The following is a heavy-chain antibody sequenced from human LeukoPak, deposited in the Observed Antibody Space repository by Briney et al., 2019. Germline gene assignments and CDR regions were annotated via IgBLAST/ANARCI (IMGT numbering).Heavy chain of an antibody. CDR2: IYTSGST. J-gene: IGHJ3*02. D-gene: IGHD2-2*01. V-gene: IGHV4-61*02. CDR3: ARDGQLSAFDI. CDR1: GGSISSGSYY. Sequence: PSQTLSLTCTVSGGSISSGSYYWSWIRQPAGKGLEWIGRIYTSGSTNYNPSLKSRVTISVDTSKNQFSLKLSSVTAADTAVYYCARDGQLSAFDIWGQGTMVTVSS.